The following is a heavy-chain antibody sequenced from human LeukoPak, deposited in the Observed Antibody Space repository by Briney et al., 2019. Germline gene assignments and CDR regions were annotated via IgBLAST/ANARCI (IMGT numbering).Heavy chain of an antibody. V-gene: IGHV1-3*01. CDR3: ARLGGCSSTSCQDWFDP. Sequence: ASVKVSCKASGYTFTSYAMHWVRQAPGQRLEWMGWINAGNGNTKYSQKFQGRATITRDTSASTAYMELSSLRSDDTAVYYCARLGGCSSTSCQDWFDPWGQGTLVTVSS. J-gene: IGHJ5*02. CDR2: INAGNGNT. D-gene: IGHD2-2*01. CDR1: GYTFTSYA.